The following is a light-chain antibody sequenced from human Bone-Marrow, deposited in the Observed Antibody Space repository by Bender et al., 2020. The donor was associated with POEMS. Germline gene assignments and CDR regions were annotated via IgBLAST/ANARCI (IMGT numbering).Light chain of an antibody. CDR1: SSDVGNYNL. V-gene: IGLV2-14*02. J-gene: IGLJ3*02. CDR3: QSYDSSLDCWL. CDR2: GDN. Sequence: QSALTQPASVSGSPGQSITISCTGTSSDVGNYNLVSWYQQHPGKAPKLMIYGDNKRPSGVSNRFSGSKSGNTASLTISGLLAEDEADYYCQSYDSSLDCWLFGGGTNLTVL.